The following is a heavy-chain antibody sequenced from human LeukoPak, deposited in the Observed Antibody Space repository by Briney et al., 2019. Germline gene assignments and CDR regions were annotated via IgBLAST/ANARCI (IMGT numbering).Heavy chain of an antibody. CDR1: GYTFTSYG. Sequence: ASVKVSCKASGYTFTSYGITWVRQAPGQGLEWMGWITTYNGNTYYAQNFQGRVTMTADTSTSTAYMEVRSLRSDDTAVYYCARLSPPIASFCSGGTCYSGGFDPWGQGTQVTVSS. J-gene: IGHJ5*02. D-gene: IGHD2-15*01. CDR3: ARLSPPIASFCSGGTCYSGGFDP. V-gene: IGHV1-18*01. CDR2: ITTYNGNT.